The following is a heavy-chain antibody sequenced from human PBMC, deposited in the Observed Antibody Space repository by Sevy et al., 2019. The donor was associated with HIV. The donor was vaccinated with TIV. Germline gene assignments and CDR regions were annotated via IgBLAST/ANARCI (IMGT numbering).Heavy chain of an antibody. D-gene: IGHD2-21*01. Sequence: GGSLRLSCAASGFSFSNYAMNWVRQAPGKGLEWVSAISGTSSITSYYAHSVKGRFTISRDNSKNTLYLQMNSLRAEDTAIYYCAKDHIAVLGDAFDVWGQGTKVTVSS. CDR2: ISGTSSITS. CDR3: AKDHIAVLGDAFDV. CDR1: GFSFSNYA. J-gene: IGHJ3*01. V-gene: IGHV3-23*01.